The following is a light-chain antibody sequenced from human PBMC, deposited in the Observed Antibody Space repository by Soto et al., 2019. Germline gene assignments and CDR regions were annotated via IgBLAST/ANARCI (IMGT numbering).Light chain of an antibody. V-gene: IGKV1-5*01. J-gene: IGKJ2*01. Sequence: DIQMTQSPSTLSASVGDRVTITCRASQSISSWLAWYQQKPGKAPKLLIYDASSLESGVPSRFSGSGSGTEFTLTISSLQPEDFATYSCQQYNSYPYTFGQGTKLEIK. CDR3: QQYNSYPYT. CDR2: DAS. CDR1: QSISSW.